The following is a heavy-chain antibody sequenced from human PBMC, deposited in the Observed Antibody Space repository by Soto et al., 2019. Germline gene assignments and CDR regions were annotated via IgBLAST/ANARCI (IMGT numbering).Heavy chain of an antibody. CDR3: ATGQYYYDSSGYYCS. D-gene: IGHD3-22*01. Sequence: QVQLVASGGGLVKPGGSLRLSCAASGFTFSDYYMSWIRQAPGKGLEWVSYISSSSSYTNYADSVKGRFTISRDNAQNSLYLQMNSLRAEDTAVYYCATGQYYYDSSGYYCSWGQGTLVTVSS. CDR1: GFTFSDYY. CDR2: ISSSSSYT. V-gene: IGHV3-11*05. J-gene: IGHJ4*02.